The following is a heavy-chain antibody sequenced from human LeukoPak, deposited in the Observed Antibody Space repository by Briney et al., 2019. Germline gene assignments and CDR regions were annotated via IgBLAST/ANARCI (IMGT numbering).Heavy chain of an antibody. CDR2: ISYDGSNK. Sequence: PGGSLRLSCAASGFTFSSYGMHWVRQAPGKGLEWVAVISYDGSNKYYADSVKGRFTISRDNSKNTLYLQMNSLRAEDTAVYYCARDVAGGGYNYWGQGILVTVSS. D-gene: IGHD3-22*01. CDR3: ARDVAGGGYNY. V-gene: IGHV3-30*03. CDR1: GFTFSSYG. J-gene: IGHJ4*02.